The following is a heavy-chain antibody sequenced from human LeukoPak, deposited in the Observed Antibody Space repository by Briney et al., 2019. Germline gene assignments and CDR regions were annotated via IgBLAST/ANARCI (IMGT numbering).Heavy chain of an antibody. CDR3: ARHRRRWLLNWDF. CDR1: GFTFSSYS. D-gene: IGHD5-24*01. J-gene: IGHJ4*02. Sequence: GGSLRLSCAASGFTFSSYSMNWVRQAPGKGLEWVSSISSSSSYIYYADSVKGRFTISRDNAKNSLYLQMNSLRAEDTAVYYCARHRRRWLLNWDFWGQGTLVTVSS. V-gene: IGHV3-21*01. CDR2: ISSSSSYI.